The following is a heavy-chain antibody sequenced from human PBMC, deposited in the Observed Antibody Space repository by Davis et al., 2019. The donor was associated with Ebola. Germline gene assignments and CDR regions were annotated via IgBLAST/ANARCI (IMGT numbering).Heavy chain of an antibody. CDR2: IYYSGST. J-gene: IGHJ6*02. CDR1: GGSISSYY. CDR3: ARYGSGSKRISYYYYYGMDV. V-gene: IGHV4-59*01. D-gene: IGHD3-10*01. Sequence: SETLSLTCTVSGGSISSYYWSWIRQPPGKGLEWIGYIYYSGSTNYNPSLKSRVTISVDTSKNQFSLKLSSVTAADTAVYYCARYGSGSKRISYYYYYGMDVWGQGTTVTVSS.